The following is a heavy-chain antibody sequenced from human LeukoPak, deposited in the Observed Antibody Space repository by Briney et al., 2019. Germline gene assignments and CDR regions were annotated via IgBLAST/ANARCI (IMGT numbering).Heavy chain of an antibody. CDR3: ARDRLDSSGYLNWFDP. V-gene: IGHV5-51*01. D-gene: IGHD3-22*01. J-gene: IGHJ5*02. Sequence: GESLKISCKGSGYSFTSYWIGWVRQMPGKGLEWMGIIYPGDSDTRYSPSFQGQVTISADKSISTAYLQWSSLKASDTAMYYCARDRLDSSGYLNWFDPWGQGTLVTVSS. CDR1: GYSFTSYW. CDR2: IYPGDSDT.